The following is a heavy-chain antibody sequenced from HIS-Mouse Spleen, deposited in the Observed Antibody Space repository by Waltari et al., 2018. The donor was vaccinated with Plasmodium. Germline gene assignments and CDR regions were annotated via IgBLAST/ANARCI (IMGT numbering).Heavy chain of an antibody. D-gene: IGHD6-13*01. J-gene: IGHJ4*02. Sequence: EVQLVESGGGLVKPGGSLRLSCAASGFTFSSYGWNWVRQAPGKGLEWVSSISSSSSYIYYADSVKGRFTISRDNAKNSLYLQMNSLRAEDTAVYYCARESSSSWYFDYWGQGTLVTVSS. CDR3: ARESSSSWYFDY. CDR1: GFTFSSYG. V-gene: IGHV3-21*01. CDR2: ISSSSSYI.